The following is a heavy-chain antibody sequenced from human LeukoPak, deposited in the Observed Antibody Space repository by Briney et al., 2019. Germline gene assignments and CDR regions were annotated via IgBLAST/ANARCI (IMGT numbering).Heavy chain of an antibody. D-gene: IGHD3-10*01. Sequence: GGSLRLSCAASGFTFSSYEMNWVRQAPGKGLEWVSYISHGVSTIYYADSVKGRFTISRDNSKNSLYLQMNSLRAEDTAVYYCARVMEYYYYYMDVWGKGTTVTISS. J-gene: IGHJ6*03. CDR2: ISHGVSTI. CDR3: ARVMEYYYYYMDV. CDR1: GFTFSSYE. V-gene: IGHV3-48*03.